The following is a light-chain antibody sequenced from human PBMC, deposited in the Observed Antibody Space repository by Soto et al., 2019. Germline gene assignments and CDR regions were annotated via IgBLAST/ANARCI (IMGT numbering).Light chain of an antibody. Sequence: EIVLTQSPATLSLSPGERATLSCRASQSVSSYLAWYQQKPGQAPRLLIYDASNRATGIPARFSGSGSVTDFTLTISSLEPEDFAVYYCQQRSNWLTFGGGTTVEIK. CDR2: DAS. CDR3: QQRSNWLT. V-gene: IGKV3-11*01. J-gene: IGKJ4*01. CDR1: QSVSSY.